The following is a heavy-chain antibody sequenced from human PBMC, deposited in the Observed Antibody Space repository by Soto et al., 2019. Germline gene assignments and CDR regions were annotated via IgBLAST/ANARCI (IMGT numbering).Heavy chain of an antibody. Sequence: EVQLVESGGGLVQPGGSLRLSCAASGFTFSSYWMHWVRQAPGKGLVWVSRINSDGSSTSYADSVKGRFTISRDNAKNTLYPQTNSLRAEDTAVYYCARVPLAPPGIVGATRRGWFDPWGQGTLVTVSS. CDR1: GFTFSSYW. V-gene: IGHV3-74*01. D-gene: IGHD1-26*01. J-gene: IGHJ5*02. CDR3: ARVPLAPPGIVGATRRGWFDP. CDR2: INSDGSST.